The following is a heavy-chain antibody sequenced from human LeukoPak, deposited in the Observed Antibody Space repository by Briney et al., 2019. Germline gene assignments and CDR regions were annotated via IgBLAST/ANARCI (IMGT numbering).Heavy chain of an antibody. J-gene: IGHJ4*02. D-gene: IGHD4-17*01. V-gene: IGHV4-34*01. CDR3: ARGYGDYRHFDY. Sequence: PSETLSLTCAVYGGSFSGYYWSWIRQPPGKGLEWIGEINHSGSTNYNPSLKSRVTISVDTSKNQFSLMLSSVTAADTAVYYCARGYGDYRHFDYWGQGTLVTVSS. CDR2: INHSGST. CDR1: GGSFSGYY.